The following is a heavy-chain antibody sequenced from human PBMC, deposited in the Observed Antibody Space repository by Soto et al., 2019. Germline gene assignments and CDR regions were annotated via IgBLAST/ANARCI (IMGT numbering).Heavy chain of an antibody. CDR3: ARHQQGIAAAGEYFQH. CDR1: GGSISSSSYY. V-gene: IGHV4-39*01. J-gene: IGHJ1*01. Sequence: SETLSLTCTVSGGSISSSSYYWGWIRQPPGKGLEWIGSIYYSGSTYYNPSLKSRVTISVDTSKNQFSLKLGSVTAADTAVYYCARHQQGIAAAGEYFQHWGQGTLVTVSS. CDR2: IYYSGST. D-gene: IGHD6-13*01.